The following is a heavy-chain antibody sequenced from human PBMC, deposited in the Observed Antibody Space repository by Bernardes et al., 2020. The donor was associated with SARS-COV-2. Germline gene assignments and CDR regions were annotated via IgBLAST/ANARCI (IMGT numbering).Heavy chain of an antibody. J-gene: IGHJ6*02. Sequence: ASVKVSCMASGYTFTSYGISWVRQAPGQGLEWMGWISAYNGNTNYAQKLQGRVTMTTDTSTSTAYMELRSLRSDDTAVYYCAFSVAAPYYYYGMDVWGQGTTVTVSS. D-gene: IGHD2-15*01. CDR3: AFSVAAPYYYYGMDV. CDR1: GYTFTSYG. CDR2: ISAYNGNT. V-gene: IGHV1-18*01.